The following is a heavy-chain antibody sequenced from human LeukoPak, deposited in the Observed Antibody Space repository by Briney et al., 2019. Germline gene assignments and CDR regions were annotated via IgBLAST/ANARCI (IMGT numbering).Heavy chain of an antibody. J-gene: IGHJ3*02. Sequence: GGSLRLSCAASGFTFSSYGMHWVRQAPGKGLEWVAVIWYDGSNKYYADSVKGRFTISRDNSKNTLYLQMNSLRAEDTAVYYCASGPGGYSYGLDTFDIWGQGTIVTVSS. CDR3: ASGPGGYSYGLDTFDI. CDR1: GFTFSSYG. CDR2: IWYDGSNK. V-gene: IGHV3-33*01. D-gene: IGHD5-18*01.